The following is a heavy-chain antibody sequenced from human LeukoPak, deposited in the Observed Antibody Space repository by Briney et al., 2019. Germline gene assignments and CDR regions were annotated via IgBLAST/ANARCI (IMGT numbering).Heavy chain of an antibody. D-gene: IGHD3-10*01. J-gene: IGHJ2*01. CDR3: AREALGRYYFDL. Sequence: PGGSLRLSCVASGFTVSSNYMSWVRQAPGKGLEWVSAAYSGGSTYYADSVKGRLTISRDNSKNTLYLQMNSLRAEDTAVYYCAREALGRYYFDLWGRGTLVTVSS. CDR2: AYSGGST. V-gene: IGHV3-66*01. CDR1: GFTVSSNY.